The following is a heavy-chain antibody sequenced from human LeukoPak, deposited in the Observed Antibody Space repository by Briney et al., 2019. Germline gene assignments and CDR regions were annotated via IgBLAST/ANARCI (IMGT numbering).Heavy chain of an antibody. CDR1: GFTVSSNY. D-gene: IGHD3-16*02. V-gene: IGHV3-53*01. CDR2: IYSGGST. CDR3: ARMGYDYVWGSYRPYYFDY. J-gene: IGHJ4*02. Sequence: GGSPRLSCAASGFTVSSNYMSWVRQAPGKGLEWVSVIYSGGSTYYADSVKGRFTISRDNSKNTLYLQMNSLRAEDTAVYYCARMGYDYVWGSYRPYYFDYWGQGTLVTVSS.